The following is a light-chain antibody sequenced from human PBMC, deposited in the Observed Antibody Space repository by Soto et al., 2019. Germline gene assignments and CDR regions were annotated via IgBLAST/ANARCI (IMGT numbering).Light chain of an antibody. V-gene: IGLV2-14*01. Sequence: QSALTQPASVSGSPGQSITISCTGTSSDVGGYNYVSWHQQHPGKAPKLMIYDVSNRPSGVSNRFSGSKSGNTASLTISGLQAEDEADYYCSSYTSSSTHYVFGTGTKATV. CDR2: DVS. J-gene: IGLJ1*01. CDR3: SSYTSSSTHYV. CDR1: SSDVGGYNY.